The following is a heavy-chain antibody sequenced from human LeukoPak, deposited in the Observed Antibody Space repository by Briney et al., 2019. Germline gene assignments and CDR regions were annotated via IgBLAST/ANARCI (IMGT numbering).Heavy chain of an antibody. CDR3: ARGGSSWGDYRRLFDY. CDR2: INHSGST. Sequence: SETLSLTCAVYGGSFSGYYWSWIRQPPGKGLEWIEEINHSGSTNYNPSLKSRVTISVDTSKNQFSLKLSSVTAADTAVCYCARGGSSWGDYRRLFDYWGQGTLVTVSS. D-gene: IGHD4-17*01. CDR1: GGSFSGYY. V-gene: IGHV4-34*01. J-gene: IGHJ4*02.